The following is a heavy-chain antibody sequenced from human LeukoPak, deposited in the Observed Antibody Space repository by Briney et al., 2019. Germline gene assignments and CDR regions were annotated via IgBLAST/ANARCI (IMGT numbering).Heavy chain of an antibody. D-gene: IGHD3-9*01. CDR2: IYTSGST. J-gene: IGHJ4*02. Sequence: SETLSLTCTVSGGSISSYYWSWIRQPPGKGLEWIGYIYTSGSTNYNPSLKSRVTMSVDTSKNQFSLKLSSVTAADTAVYYCAREGTYYDILTGYSGLAYFDYWGQGTLVTVSS. V-gene: IGHV4-4*08. CDR3: AREGTYYDILTGYSGLAYFDY. CDR1: GGSISSYY.